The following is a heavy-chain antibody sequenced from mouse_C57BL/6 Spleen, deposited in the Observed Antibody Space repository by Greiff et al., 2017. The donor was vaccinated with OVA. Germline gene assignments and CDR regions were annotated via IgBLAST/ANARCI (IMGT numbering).Heavy chain of an antibody. CDR3: ARGEWGTTVVADY. J-gene: IGHJ2*01. CDR1: GFTFSSYA. D-gene: IGHD1-1*01. CDR2: ISDGGSYT. V-gene: IGHV5-4*03. Sequence: EVKLEESGGGLVKPGGSLKLSCAASGFTFSSYAMSWVRQTPEKRLEWVATISDGGSYTYYPDNVKGRFTISRDNAKNNLYLQMSHLKSEDTAMYYCARGEWGTTVVADYWGQGTTLTVSS.